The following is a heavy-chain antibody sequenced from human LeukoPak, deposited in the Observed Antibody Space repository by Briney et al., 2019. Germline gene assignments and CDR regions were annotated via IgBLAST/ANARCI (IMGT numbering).Heavy chain of an antibody. D-gene: IGHD3-22*01. V-gene: IGHV3-7*01. J-gene: IGHJ6*02. CDR3: AREGREDYDSSGYYYTIWKYYYYGMDV. Sequence: GGSLRLSCAASGFTFSSYWMSWVRQAPGKGLEWVVNIKQDGSEKYYVDSVKGRFTISRDNAKNSLYLQMNSLRAEDTAVYYCAREGREDYDSSGYYYTIWKYYYYGMDVWGQGTTVTVSS. CDR2: IKQDGSEK. CDR1: GFTFSSYW.